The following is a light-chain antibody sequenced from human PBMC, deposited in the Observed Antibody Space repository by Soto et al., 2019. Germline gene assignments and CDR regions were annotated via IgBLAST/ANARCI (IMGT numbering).Light chain of an antibody. CDR2: AAS. CDR3: LQDYSYPWT. V-gene: IGKV1-6*01. Sequence: IQMTQSPSSLSASVGDTVTITCRASQGIRNDLGWYQQKPGKAPKLLIHAASSLESGVPTRFSGSGSGTDFTFTSSSLQAEDFATYYCLQDYSYPWTFGQGTKVEI. CDR1: QGIRND. J-gene: IGKJ1*01.